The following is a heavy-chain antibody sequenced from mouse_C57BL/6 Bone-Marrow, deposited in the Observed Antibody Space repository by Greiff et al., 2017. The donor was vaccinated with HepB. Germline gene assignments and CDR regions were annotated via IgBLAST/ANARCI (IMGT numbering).Heavy chain of an antibody. D-gene: IGHD2-1*01. V-gene: IGHV1-4*01. CDR1: GYTFTSYT. Sequence: QVQLQQSGAELARPGASVKMSCKASGYTFTSYTMHWVKQRPGQGLEWIGYINPSSGYTKYNQKFKDKATLTADKSSSTAYMQLSSLTSEDSAVYYCARSLYYGNWYFDVWGTGTTVTVSS. CDR2: INPSSGYT. CDR3: ARSLYYGNWYFDV. J-gene: IGHJ1*03.